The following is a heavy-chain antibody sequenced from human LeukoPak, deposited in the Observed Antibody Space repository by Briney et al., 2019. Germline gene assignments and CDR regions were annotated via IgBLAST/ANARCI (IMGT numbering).Heavy chain of an antibody. Sequence: SETLSLTCTVSGGSISSYYWSWIRQPPGKGLEWIGYIYYDGSTNYNPSLRGRVTISVDTPKNQFSLKLSSVTAAETAVYYCAREGRYRYGYNEYHLYMDIWGKGTTVTVSS. V-gene: IGHV4-59*12. D-gene: IGHD5-18*01. J-gene: IGHJ6*03. CDR1: GGSISSYY. CDR2: IYYDGST. CDR3: AREGRYRYGYNEYHLYMDI.